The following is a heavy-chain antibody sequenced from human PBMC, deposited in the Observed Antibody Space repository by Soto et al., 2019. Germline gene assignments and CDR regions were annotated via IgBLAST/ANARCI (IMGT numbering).Heavy chain of an antibody. D-gene: IGHD4-4*01. CDR3: ARDQLTVTIVGDYYYGMDV. V-gene: IGHV1-18*01. J-gene: IGHJ6*02. Sequence: ASVKVSCKASGYTFTSYGISWVRQAPGQGLEWMGWISAYNGNTNYAQKLQGRVTMTTDTSTSTAYMELRSLRSDDTAVYYCARDQLTVTIVGDYYYGMDVWGQGTTVTVSS. CDR1: GYTFTSYG. CDR2: ISAYNGNT.